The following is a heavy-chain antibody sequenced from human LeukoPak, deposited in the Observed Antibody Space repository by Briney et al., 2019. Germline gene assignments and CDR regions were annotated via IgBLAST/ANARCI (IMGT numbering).Heavy chain of an antibody. Sequence: PSQTLSLTCTVSGGSISSGDYYWSWIRQPPGKGLEWIGYIYYSGSTYYNPSLKSRVTISVDTSKNQFSLKLSSVTAADTAVYYCARHPRDYEVYYFDYWGQGTLVTVSS. V-gene: IGHV4-30-4*01. J-gene: IGHJ4*02. CDR1: GGSISSGDYY. D-gene: IGHD4-17*01. CDR3: ARHPRDYEVYYFDY. CDR2: IYYSGST.